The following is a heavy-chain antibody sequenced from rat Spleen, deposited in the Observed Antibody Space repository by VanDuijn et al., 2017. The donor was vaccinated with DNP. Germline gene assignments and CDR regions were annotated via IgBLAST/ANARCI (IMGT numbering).Heavy chain of an antibody. D-gene: IGHD1-3*01. CDR3: ARESYWFAY. CDR2: MWTDGDT. CDR1: GFSLTNYP. J-gene: IGHJ2*01. V-gene: IGHV2-32*01. Sequence: QVQLKESGPGLAQPSQTLSLTCTVSGFSLTNYPLHWVRQPPRKGLEWMGVMWTDGDTSYNSALKSRLSISRDTSKSQVFLKVNRLQSEDTATYFCARESYWFAYWGQGVMVTVSS.